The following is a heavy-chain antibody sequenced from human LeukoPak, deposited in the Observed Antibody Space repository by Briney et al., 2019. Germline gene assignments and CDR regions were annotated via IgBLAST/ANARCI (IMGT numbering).Heavy chain of an antibody. CDR1: GFTFSSYA. J-gene: IGHJ4*02. Sequence: GGSLRLSCAASGFTFSSYAMHWVRQAPGKGLEYVSAISSNGGSTYYANSVKGRFTISRDNSKNTLYLQMNSLRAEDTAVYYCAKDGRYPYYFDYWGQGTLVTVSS. CDR3: AKDGRYPYYFDY. D-gene: IGHD3-9*01. CDR2: ISSNGGST. V-gene: IGHV3-64*01.